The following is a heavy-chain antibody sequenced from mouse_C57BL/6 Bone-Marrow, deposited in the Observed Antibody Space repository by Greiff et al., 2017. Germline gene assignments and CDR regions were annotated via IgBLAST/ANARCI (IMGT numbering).Heavy chain of an antibody. CDR3: VFGYYYGRLDY. Sequence: VQLQQSGPELVKPGASVKISCKASGYSFTDYNMNWLNQSNGKSLEWIGVINPNYGTTSYNQKFKGKATLTVDQSSSTAYMQLNSLTSEDSAVYYCVFGYYYGRLDYWGQGTTLTVSS. V-gene: IGHV1-39*01. J-gene: IGHJ2*01. CDR1: GYSFTDYN. CDR2: INPNYGTT. D-gene: IGHD1-1*01.